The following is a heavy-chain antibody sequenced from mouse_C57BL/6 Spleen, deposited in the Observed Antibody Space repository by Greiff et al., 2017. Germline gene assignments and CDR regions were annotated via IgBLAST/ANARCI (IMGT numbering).Heavy chain of an antibody. J-gene: IGHJ4*01. Sequence: QVQLQQPGAELVRPGSSVKLSCKASGYTFTSYWMDWVKQRPGQGLEWIGNIYPSDGETHYNQKFKDKATLTVDKSSSTAYMQLSSLTSEDSAVYYGARRLAHYYAMDYWGQGTSVTVSS. CDR3: ARRLAHYYAMDY. CDR1: GYTFTSYW. CDR2: IYPSDGET. V-gene: IGHV1-61*01. D-gene: IGHD2-2*01.